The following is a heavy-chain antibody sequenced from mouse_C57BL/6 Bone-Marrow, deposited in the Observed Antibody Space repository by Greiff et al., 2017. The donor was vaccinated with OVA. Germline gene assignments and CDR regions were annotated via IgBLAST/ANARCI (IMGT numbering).Heavy chain of an antibody. CDR1: GYTFTSYW. Sequence: QVQLQQPGAELVKPGASVKLSCKASGYTFTSYWMHWVKQRPGQGLEWIGMIHPNSGSTNYNEKFKSKATLTVDKSSSTAYMQLSSLPSEDSAVYYCERREESTMITTKRAWFAYWGQGTLVTVSA. CDR3: ERREESTMITTKRAWFAY. CDR2: IHPNSGST. V-gene: IGHV1-64*01. J-gene: IGHJ3*01. D-gene: IGHD2-4*01.